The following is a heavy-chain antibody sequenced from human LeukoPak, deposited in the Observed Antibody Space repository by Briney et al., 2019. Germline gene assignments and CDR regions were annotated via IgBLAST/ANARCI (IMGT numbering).Heavy chain of an antibody. CDR1: GFTFSLSG. CDR2: ISGSGGST. Sequence: GGSLRLSCAASGFTFSLSGMHWVRQAPGKGLEWVSAISGSGGSTYYADSVKGRFTISRDNSKNTLYLQMNSLRAEDTAVYYCAKDLDYYGSGSLTPDYWGQGTLVTVSS. D-gene: IGHD3-10*01. J-gene: IGHJ4*02. CDR3: AKDLDYYGSGSLTPDY. V-gene: IGHV3-23*01.